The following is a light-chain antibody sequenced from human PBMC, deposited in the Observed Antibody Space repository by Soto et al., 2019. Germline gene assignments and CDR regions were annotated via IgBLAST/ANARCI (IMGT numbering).Light chain of an antibody. CDR1: SSNIGAGYD. V-gene: IGLV1-40*01. CDR3: QSYDSSLSALYV. CDR2: GNS. J-gene: IGLJ1*01. Sequence: QSLLTQPPSVSGAPGQRVTISCTGSSSNIGAGYDVHWYQQLPGTAPKLLIYGNSNRPSGVPDRFSGSKSGTSASLAITGLEAEDGADYYCQSYDSSLSALYVFGTGTKVTVL.